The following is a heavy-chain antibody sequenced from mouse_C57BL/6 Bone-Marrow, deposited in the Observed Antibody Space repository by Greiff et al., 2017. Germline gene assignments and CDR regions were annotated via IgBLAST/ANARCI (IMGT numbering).Heavy chain of an antibody. CDR2: IRNKANGYTT. Sequence: EVKLMESGGGLVQPGGSLSLSCAASGFTFTDYYMSWVRQPPGKALEWLGFIRNKANGYTTEYSASVKGRFTISRDNSQSILYLQMNALRAEDSATYYCAGYIPGLHFDYWGQGTTLTVSS. D-gene: IGHD3-3*01. CDR1: GFTFTDYY. V-gene: IGHV7-3*01. J-gene: IGHJ2*01. CDR3: AGYIPGLHFDY.